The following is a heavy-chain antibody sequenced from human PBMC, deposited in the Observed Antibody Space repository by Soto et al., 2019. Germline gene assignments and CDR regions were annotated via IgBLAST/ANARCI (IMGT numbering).Heavy chain of an antibody. J-gene: IGHJ5*02. CDR1: GFTFSSYA. D-gene: IGHD6-13*01. CDR2: ISGSGGST. CDR3: AKDLFASAAAVYNWFDP. V-gene: IGHV3-23*01. Sequence: PGGSLRLSCAASGFTFSSYAMSWVRQAPGKGLEWVSAISGSGGSTYYADSVKGRFTISRDNSKNTLYLQMNSLRAEDTAVYYCAKDLFASAAAVYNWFDPWGQGTLVTVSS.